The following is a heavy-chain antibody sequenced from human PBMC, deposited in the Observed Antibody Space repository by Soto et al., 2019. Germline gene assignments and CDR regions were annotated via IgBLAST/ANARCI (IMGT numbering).Heavy chain of an antibody. D-gene: IGHD6-6*01. CDR2: ISYDGSNK. J-gene: IGHJ4*02. CDR3: ARDPYSSSSSSTQFDY. Sequence: GGSLRLSCAASGFTFSSYAMHWVRQAPGKGLEWVAVISYDGSNKYYADSVKGRFTISRDNSKNTLYLQMNSLRAEDTAVYYCARDPYSSSSSSTQFDYWGQGTLVTVS. V-gene: IGHV3-30-3*01. CDR1: GFTFSSYA.